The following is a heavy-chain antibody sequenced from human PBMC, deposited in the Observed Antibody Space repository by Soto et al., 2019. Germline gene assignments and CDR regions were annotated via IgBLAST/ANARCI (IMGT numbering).Heavy chain of an antibody. Sequence: LRLSCAASGFTVSSTYMSWVRQAPGKGLEWVSVIYSGGSTFYADSVKGRFTISRDNSKNTLYLHMNSLRAEDTAVYYCAKMYSGSSPLQYWGQGTLVTVSS. V-gene: IGHV3-53*01. J-gene: IGHJ4*02. CDR3: AKMYSGSSPLQY. CDR2: IYSGGST. D-gene: IGHD1-26*01. CDR1: GFTVSSTY.